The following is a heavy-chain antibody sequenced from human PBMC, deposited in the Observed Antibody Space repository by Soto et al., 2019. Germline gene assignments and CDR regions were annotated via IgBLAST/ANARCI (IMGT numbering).Heavy chain of an antibody. CDR3: ARVTPATPYYAMDV. CDR1: GGSMNSGSYS. D-gene: IGHD2-15*01. J-gene: IGHJ6*02. V-gene: IGHV4-30-2*01. Sequence: SETLSLTCAVSGGSMNSGSYSWSWIRQPPGKGLEWIGYMYHSGNTYYSPSLESRATISVDRSKNQFSLNLASVTAADTAVYYCARVTPATPYYAMDVWGRGTTVTVSS. CDR2: MYHSGNT.